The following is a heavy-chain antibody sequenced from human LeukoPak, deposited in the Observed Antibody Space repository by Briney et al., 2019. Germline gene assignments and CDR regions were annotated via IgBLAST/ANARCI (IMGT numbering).Heavy chain of an antibody. CDR3: ARDPVVAVDY. CDR2: ISSSSSYI. CDR1: GFTFSRYS. V-gene: IGHV3-21*01. D-gene: IGHD2-15*01. J-gene: IGHJ4*02. Sequence: GGSLRLSCAASGFTFSRYSMNWVRQAPGKGLEWVSSISSSSSYIYYADSVKGRFTISRDNAKNSLYLQMNSLRAEDTAVYYCARDPVVAVDYWGQGTLVTVSS.